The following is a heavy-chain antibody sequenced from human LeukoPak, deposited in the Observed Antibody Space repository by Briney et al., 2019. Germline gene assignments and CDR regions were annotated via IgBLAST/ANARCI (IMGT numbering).Heavy chain of an antibody. CDR1: GFTFSDYT. D-gene: IGHD1-26*01. V-gene: IGHV3-64*02. Sequence: GGSLRLSCAASGFTFSDYTIHWVRQAPGKRLQSVSAITSNGAYTHYADSVKGRFTISRDNSRNAVFLQMGGLRIEDMAVYYCARVKMGATVSDYYYYYTDVWGEGTTVNVSS. J-gene: IGHJ6*03. CDR3: ARVKMGATVSDYYYYYTDV. CDR2: ITSNGAYT.